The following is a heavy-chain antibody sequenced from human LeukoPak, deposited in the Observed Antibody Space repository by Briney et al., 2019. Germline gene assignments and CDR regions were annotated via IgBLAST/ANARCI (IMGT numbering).Heavy chain of an antibody. CDR1: GGSISSYY. Sequence: SETLSLTCIVSGGSISSYYWSWIRQPPGKGLEGIGYIYYSGSTNYNPSLKSRVTISVDTSKNQFSLKLSSVTSADTAVYYCAREDYYMDVWGKGTTVTVPS. J-gene: IGHJ6*03. CDR2: IYYSGST. V-gene: IGHV4-59*01. CDR3: AREDYYMDV.